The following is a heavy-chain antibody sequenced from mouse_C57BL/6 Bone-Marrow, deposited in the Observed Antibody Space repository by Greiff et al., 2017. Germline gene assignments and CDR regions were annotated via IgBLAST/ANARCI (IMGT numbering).Heavy chain of an antibody. J-gene: IGHJ3*01. CDR3: AREGGYDYAWFAY. CDR2: IHPNSGST. Sequence: VQLQQPGAELVKPGASVKLSCTASGYTFTSYWMHWVRQRPGQGLEWIGMIHPNSGSTNYNEKFKSKVTLTVDKSTSKAYMQLSSLTSEDSAVYYYAREGGYDYAWFAYWGQGTLVTVSA. CDR1: GYTFTSYW. D-gene: IGHD2-4*01. V-gene: IGHV1-64*01.